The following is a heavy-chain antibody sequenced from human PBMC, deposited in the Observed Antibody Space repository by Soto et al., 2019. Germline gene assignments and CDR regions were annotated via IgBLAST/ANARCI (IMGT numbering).Heavy chain of an antibody. D-gene: IGHD2-2*01. Sequence: APVKLSCKASGYTFTSNGISWLQQAPGQGLEWMGWISAYNGNTNYAQKLQGRVTMTTDTSTSTAYMELRSLRSDDTAVYYCASGYWISTSCYFSAYWGQGTLVTGTS. J-gene: IGHJ4*02. V-gene: IGHV1-18*01. CDR1: GYTFTSNG. CDR3: ASGYWISTSCYFSAY. CDR2: ISAYNGNT.